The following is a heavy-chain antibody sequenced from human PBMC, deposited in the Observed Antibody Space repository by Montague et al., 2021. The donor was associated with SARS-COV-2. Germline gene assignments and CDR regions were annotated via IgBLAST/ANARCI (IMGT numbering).Heavy chain of an antibody. Sequence: SETLSLTCTVSGGSISSYYWSWIRQPPGKGLEWIGYIYYTGSTNYNPSLRSRVTISVDTSKKQFSLKLNSVTAADMAVYYCASRYDSSGYYVFWGQGTLVTVSS. CDR1: GGSISSYY. D-gene: IGHD3-22*01. CDR2: IYYTGST. V-gene: IGHV4-59*08. CDR3: ASRYDSSGYYVF. J-gene: IGHJ4*02.